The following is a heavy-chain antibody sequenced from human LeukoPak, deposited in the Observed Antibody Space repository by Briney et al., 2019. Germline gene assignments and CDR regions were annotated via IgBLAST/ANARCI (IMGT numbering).Heavy chain of an antibody. CDR1: GDSVSSNNAA. D-gene: IGHD4-17*01. CDR2: TYYRSKWYH. J-gene: IGHJ5*02. V-gene: IGHV6-1*01. Sequence: SQTLSLTCAISGDSVSSNNAAWVWIRQSPSRGLEWLGRTYYRSKWYHDYAVSVKSRISFNPDTSKNQFFLQPNSVTPEDTAVYYCARDVNGAFTRSWFDPWGQGTRVTVS. CDR3: ARDVNGAFTRSWFDP.